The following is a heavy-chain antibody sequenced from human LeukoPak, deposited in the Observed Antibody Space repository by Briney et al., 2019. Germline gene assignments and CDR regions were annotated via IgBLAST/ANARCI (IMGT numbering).Heavy chain of an antibody. CDR2: IQYSGST. Sequence: SETLSLTCTVSSGSISTSNYYWGWVRQPPGKGMEWIGYIQYSGSTNYNPSLKSRVTISVDTSKNQFSLKLNSVTAADTAVYYCARVSWFPGTSYYYMDVWGKGTPVTVSS. CDR3: ARVSWFPGTSYYYMDV. D-gene: IGHD1-1*01. J-gene: IGHJ6*03. CDR1: SGSISTSNYY. V-gene: IGHV4-61*05.